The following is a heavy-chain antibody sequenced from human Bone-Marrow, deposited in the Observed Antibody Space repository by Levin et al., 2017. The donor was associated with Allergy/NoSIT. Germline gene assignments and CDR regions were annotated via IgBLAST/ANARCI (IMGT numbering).Heavy chain of an antibody. CDR1: GGSISSYY. V-gene: IGHV4-59*01. Sequence: SETLSLTCTVSGGSISSYYWSWIRQPPGKGLEWIGYIYYSGSTNYNPSLKSRVTISVDTSKNQFSLKLSSVTAADTAVYYCARGGGGSGSYWYYWGQGTLVTVSS. D-gene: IGHD3-10*01. J-gene: IGHJ4*02. CDR3: ARGGGGSGSYWYY. CDR2: IYYSGST.